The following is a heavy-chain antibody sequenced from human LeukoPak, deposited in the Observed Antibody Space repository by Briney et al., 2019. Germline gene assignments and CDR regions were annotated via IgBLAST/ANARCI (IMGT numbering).Heavy chain of an antibody. V-gene: IGHV4-59*01. Sequence: SETLSLTCTVSGGSISSYYWSWIRQPPGKGLEWIGYIYYSGSTNYNPSLKSRVTISVDTSKNQFSLKLSSATAADTAVYYCARGSLDYYGSGSYYNALGAFDIWGQGTMVTVSS. J-gene: IGHJ3*02. CDR2: IYYSGST. D-gene: IGHD3-10*01. CDR1: GGSISSYY. CDR3: ARGSLDYYGSGSYYNALGAFDI.